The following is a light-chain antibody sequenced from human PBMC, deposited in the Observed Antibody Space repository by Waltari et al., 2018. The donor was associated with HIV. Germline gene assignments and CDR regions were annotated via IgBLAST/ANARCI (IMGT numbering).Light chain of an antibody. Sequence: QSVLTQPHSVSEATRQRVTISCSATHSTLGNTSVIWFQQIPGKTPKLLIYYDSLLPSGVSDRFSATKSGTSASLAISGLQSEDAADYYCAAWDDTLNGFVFGTGTRVTVL. V-gene: IGLV1-36*01. CDR1: HSTLGNTS. CDR2: YDS. J-gene: IGLJ1*01. CDR3: AAWDDTLNGFV.